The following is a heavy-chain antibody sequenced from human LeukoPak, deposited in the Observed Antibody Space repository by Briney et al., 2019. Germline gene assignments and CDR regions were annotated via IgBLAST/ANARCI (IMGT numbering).Heavy chain of an antibody. V-gene: IGHV1-2*02. D-gene: IGHD6-19*01. CDR2: INPNSGGT. CDR3: ARRAAVAATFDY. CDR1: GYTFTGYY. Sequence: GASVKVSCKASGYTFTGYYMHWVRQAPGQGLEWMGWINPNSGGTNYAQKFQGRVTMTRDKSISTAYMELSRLSSDDTAVYYCARRAAVAATFDYWGQGTLVTVSS. J-gene: IGHJ4*02.